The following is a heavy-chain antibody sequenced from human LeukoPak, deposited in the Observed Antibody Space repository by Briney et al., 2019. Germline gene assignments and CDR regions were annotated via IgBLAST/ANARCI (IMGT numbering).Heavy chain of an antibody. J-gene: IGHJ4*02. Sequence: GGSLRLSCAASGFTFSSYSMIWVRQAPGKGLEWGSYISSGSSTRCYGDSVQGRFTISRDNAKNSLYLQMNSLRDEDTAVYYCARGDDDYVRYFDYWGQGTLVAVSS. CDR3: ARGDDDYVRYFDY. V-gene: IGHV3-48*02. CDR2: ISSGSSTR. D-gene: IGHD4-17*01. CDR1: GFTFSSYS.